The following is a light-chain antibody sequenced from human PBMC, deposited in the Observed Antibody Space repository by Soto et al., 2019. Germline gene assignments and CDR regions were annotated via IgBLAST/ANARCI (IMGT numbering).Light chain of an antibody. CDR1: QSISSY. Sequence: EIVLTQSPATLSLPPGERAPLSCRASQSISSYLAWYQQKPGQAPRLLIYDASNRATGIPARFSGSGSGTDFTLTISSLEPEDFAVYYCQQRSNWPWTFGQGTKVDI. J-gene: IGKJ1*01. CDR3: QQRSNWPWT. V-gene: IGKV3-11*01. CDR2: DAS.